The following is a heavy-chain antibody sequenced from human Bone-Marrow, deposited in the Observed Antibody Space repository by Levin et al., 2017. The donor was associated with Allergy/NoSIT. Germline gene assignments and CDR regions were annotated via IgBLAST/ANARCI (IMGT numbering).Heavy chain of an antibody. D-gene: IGHD6-19*01. CDR1: GGSISSYY. J-gene: IGHJ4*02. CDR3: ARQDSSGWCDY. Sequence: SETLSLTCTVSGGSISSYYWSWIRQPPGKGLEWIGYIYYSGSTNYNPSLKSRVTISVDTSKNQFSLKLSSVTAADTAVYYCARQDSSGWCDYWGQGTLVTVSS. CDR2: IYYSGST. V-gene: IGHV4-59*08.